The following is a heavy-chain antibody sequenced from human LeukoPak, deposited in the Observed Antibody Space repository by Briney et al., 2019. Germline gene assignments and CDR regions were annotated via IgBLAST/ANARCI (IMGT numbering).Heavy chain of an antibody. CDR3: ASSTITFHSFDY. J-gene: IGHJ4*02. V-gene: IGHV3-48*03. D-gene: IGHD5/OR15-5a*01. CDR2: ISSSGSTV. Sequence: PGGSLTLSCAASGFTFSSYEMNWVPQAPGKGLEWVSYISSSGSTVYYADSLKGRFTIPRDNAKNSLYLQMNSLRAEDTAVYYCASSTITFHSFDYWGQGTLVTVSS. CDR1: GFTFSSYE.